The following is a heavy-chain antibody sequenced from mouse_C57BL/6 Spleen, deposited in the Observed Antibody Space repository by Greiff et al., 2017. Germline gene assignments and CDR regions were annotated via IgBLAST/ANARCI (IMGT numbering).Heavy chain of an antibody. Sequence: VKLQQSGAELARPGASVKLSCKASGYTFTSYGISWVKQRTGQGLEWIGEIYPRSGNTYYNEKFKGKATLTADKSSSTAYMELRSLTSEDSAVYFCARSNYEAMDYWGQGTSVTVSS. CDR3: ARSNYEAMDY. V-gene: IGHV1-81*01. CDR1: GYTFTSYG. J-gene: IGHJ4*01. D-gene: IGHD2-1*01. CDR2: IYPRSGNT.